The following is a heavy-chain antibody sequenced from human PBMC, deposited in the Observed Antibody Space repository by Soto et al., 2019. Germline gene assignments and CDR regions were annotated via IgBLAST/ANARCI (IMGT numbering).Heavy chain of an antibody. V-gene: IGHV4-31*03. D-gene: IGHD3-22*01. Sequence: PSETLALTCTVSGGSISSGGYYWSWIRQHPGKGLEWIGYIYYSGSTYYNPSLKSRVTISVDTSKNQFSLKLSSVTAADTAVYYCASLVSSGYYHGTFDYWGQGTLVTVSS. CDR2: IYYSGST. CDR3: ASLVSSGYYHGTFDY. CDR1: GGSISSGGYY. J-gene: IGHJ4*02.